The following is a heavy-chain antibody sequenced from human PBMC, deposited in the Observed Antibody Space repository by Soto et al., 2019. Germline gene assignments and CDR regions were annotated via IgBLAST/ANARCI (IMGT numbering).Heavy chain of an antibody. CDR1: GFTFSSYS. CDR3: ARDRRVSRDYYYGMDV. J-gene: IGHJ6*02. CDR2: ISSSSSYI. Sequence: PGGSLRLSCAASGFTFSSYSMNWVRQAPGKGLEWVSSISSSSSYIYYADSVKGRFTISRDNAKNSLYLQMNSLRAEDTAVYYCARDRRVSRDYYYGMDVWGQGTTVTVS. V-gene: IGHV3-21*01. D-gene: IGHD2-8*01.